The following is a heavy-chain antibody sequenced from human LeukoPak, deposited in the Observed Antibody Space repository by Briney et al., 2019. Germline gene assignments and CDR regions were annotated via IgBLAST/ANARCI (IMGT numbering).Heavy chain of an antibody. Sequence: GASVKVSCKASGYTFTSYYMHWVRQAPGQGLEWMGKITPVIDVSKYAQTFQGRLTITADKSTATVYMELSGLKSDDTAVYYCARVNLRGSQYNWFDPWGQGTLVTVSS. D-gene: IGHD1-26*01. J-gene: IGHJ5*02. CDR3: ARVNLRGSQYNWFDP. V-gene: IGHV1-46*01. CDR1: GYTFTSYY. CDR2: ITPVIDVS.